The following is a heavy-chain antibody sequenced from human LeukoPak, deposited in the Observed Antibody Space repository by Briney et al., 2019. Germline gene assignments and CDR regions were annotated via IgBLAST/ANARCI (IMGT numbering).Heavy chain of an antibody. CDR3: ASSPGICSGRSCYLNY. Sequence: SETLSLTCTVSGGSISSYYWSWIRQPPGKGLEWIGYIYYSGSTNYNPSLKSRVTISVDTSKNQFSLKLSSVTAADTAVYYCASSPGICSGRSCYLNYWGQGTLVTVSS. CDR1: GGSISSYY. V-gene: IGHV4-59*01. CDR2: IYYSGST. D-gene: IGHD2-15*01. J-gene: IGHJ4*02.